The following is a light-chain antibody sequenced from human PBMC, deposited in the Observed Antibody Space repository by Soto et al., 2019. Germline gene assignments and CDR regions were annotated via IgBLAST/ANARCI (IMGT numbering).Light chain of an antibody. J-gene: IGLJ1*01. CDR1: KNDIGVYDF. CDR2: EVV. V-gene: IGLV2-8*01. CDR3: KSYAGSNTYV. Sequence: QSVMPQPPSASGSPGKSVTISCTGTKNDIGVYDFVSWYQHHPGKAPRLIIYEVVQRPSGVPDRFSGSKSGNTASLTVSGLQAADEADYFCKSYAGSNTYVFGSGTKVTVL.